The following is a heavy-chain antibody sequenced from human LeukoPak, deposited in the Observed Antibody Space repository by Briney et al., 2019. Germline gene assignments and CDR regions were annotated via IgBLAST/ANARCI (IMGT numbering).Heavy chain of an antibody. CDR3: AKDQYPKVGATLFGY. J-gene: IGHJ4*02. Sequence: GGSLRLSCAASGFTLSSYAMSWVRQAPGKGLEWVSAISGSGGSTYYADSVKGRFTISRDNSKNTLYLQMNSLRAEDTAVYYCAKDQYPKVGATLFGYWGQGTLVTVSS. CDR2: ISGSGGST. V-gene: IGHV3-23*01. CDR1: GFTLSSYA. D-gene: IGHD1-26*01.